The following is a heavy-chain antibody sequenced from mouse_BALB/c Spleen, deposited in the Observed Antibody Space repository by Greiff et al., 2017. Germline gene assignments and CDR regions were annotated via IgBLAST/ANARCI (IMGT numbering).Heavy chain of an antibody. CDR1: GFNIKDTY. Sequence: VQLKQSGAELVKPGASVKLSCTASGFNIKDTYMHWVKQRPEQGLEWIGRIDPANGNTKYDPKFQGKATITADTSSNTAYLQLSSLTSEDTAVYYCASHYDYDAVWFAYWGQGTLVTVSA. D-gene: IGHD2-4*01. V-gene: IGHV14-3*02. J-gene: IGHJ3*01. CDR3: ASHYDYDAVWFAY. CDR2: IDPANGNT.